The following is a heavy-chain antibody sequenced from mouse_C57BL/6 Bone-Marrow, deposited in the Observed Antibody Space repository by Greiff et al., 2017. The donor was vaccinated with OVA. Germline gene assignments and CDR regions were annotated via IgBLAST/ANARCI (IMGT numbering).Heavy chain of an antibody. D-gene: IGHD1-1*01. CDR1: GYTFTSYG. V-gene: IGHV1-81*01. CDR2: IYPRSGNT. J-gene: IGHJ4*01. CDR3: ARDYGSSYYAMDY. Sequence: VQLQESGAELARPGASVKLSCKASGYTFTSYGISWVKQRTGQGLEWIGEIYPRSGNTYYNEKFKGKATLTADKSSSTAYMELRSLTSEDSAVYVCARDYGSSYYAMDYWGQGTSVTVSS.